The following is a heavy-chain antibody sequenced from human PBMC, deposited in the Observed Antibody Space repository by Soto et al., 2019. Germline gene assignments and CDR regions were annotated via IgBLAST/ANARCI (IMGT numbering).Heavy chain of an antibody. CDR3: TTDPLGALQAFDI. CDR2: IKSKTDRGTT. Sequence: GGSPRLACAASGFTFSNAWMSWVRQAPGKGLECVGRIKSKTDRGTTDYAAPVKGRITISRDDSKNTLYLQMNSLKTEDTGVYYCTTDPLGALQAFDILGQGTIVTVSS. CDR1: GFTFSNAW. D-gene: IGHD1-26*01. J-gene: IGHJ3*02. V-gene: IGHV3-15*01.